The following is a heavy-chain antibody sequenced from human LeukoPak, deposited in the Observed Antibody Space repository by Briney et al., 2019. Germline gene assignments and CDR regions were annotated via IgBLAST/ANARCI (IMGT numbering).Heavy chain of an antibody. J-gene: IGHJ4*02. V-gene: IGHV1-69*04. CDR2: IIPILGIA. CDR3: AREKRRDGYNYDY. Sequence: SVKVSCKASGDTFSSYAISWVRQAPGQGLEWMGRIIPILGIANYAQKFQGRVTITADKSTSTAYMELSSLRSEDTAVYYCAREKRRDGYNYDYWGQGTLVTVSS. CDR1: GDTFSSYA. D-gene: IGHD5-24*01.